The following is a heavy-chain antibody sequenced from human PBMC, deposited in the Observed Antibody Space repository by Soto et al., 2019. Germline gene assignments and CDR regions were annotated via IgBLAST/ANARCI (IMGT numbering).Heavy chain of an antibody. J-gene: IGHJ4*02. D-gene: IGHD1-1*01. Sequence: SETLSLTCAVHGGSFSGYYWTWIRQPPGTGLEWIGEINHSGSTNYNPSLKRRLTISVDTSKNQFSLNLTSVTAADTAVYYRASDNIPGLFYYWGQGTLVPVSS. V-gene: IGHV4-34*01. CDR1: GGSFSGYY. CDR2: INHSGST. CDR3: ASDNIPGLFYY.